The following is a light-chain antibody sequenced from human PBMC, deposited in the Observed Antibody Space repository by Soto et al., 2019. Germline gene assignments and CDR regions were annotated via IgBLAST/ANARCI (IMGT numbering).Light chain of an antibody. J-gene: IGKJ2*01. CDR3: QQSYGAPDT. V-gene: IGKV1-39*01. CDR2: SAS. CDR1: QSISSY. Sequence: DIQMTQSPSSLSASIGDRVTITCRASQSISSYLNWYQQKPGKAPKLLIYSASSLQSGVPSRFSGAGSGTDFTLTISSLQLEDFATYYCQQSYGAPDTFGQGTKLEIK.